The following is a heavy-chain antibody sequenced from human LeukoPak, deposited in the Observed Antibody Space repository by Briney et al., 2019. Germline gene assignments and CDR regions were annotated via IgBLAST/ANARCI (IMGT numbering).Heavy chain of an antibody. D-gene: IGHD3-10*01. CDR2: ISYDGSNK. Sequence: GGSLRLSCSASGFTFSSYPMHWVPQAPGKGLEWGADISYDGSNKYYADSVKGRFTISRDNSKNTLYLQMNSLRAEDTAVYYCANIPPDTYYYGSESSQHLDYWGQGALVTVSS. CDR1: GFTFSSYP. V-gene: IGHV3-30*04. J-gene: IGHJ4*02. CDR3: ANIPPDTYYYGSESSQHLDY.